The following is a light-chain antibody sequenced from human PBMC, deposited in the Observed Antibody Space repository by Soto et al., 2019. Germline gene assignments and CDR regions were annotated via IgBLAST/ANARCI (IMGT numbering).Light chain of an antibody. CDR3: SSYTSSSTYV. CDR2: DVS. J-gene: IGLJ1*01. Sequence: SVLTQPASVSGSPGQSIAISCTGTSSDVGGYNYVSWYQHHPVKAPKLMVYDVSNRPSGVSNRFSGSKSGNTASLTISGLQAEDEADYYRSSYTSSSTYVFGTGTKVTVL. V-gene: IGLV2-14*03. CDR1: SSDVGGYNY.